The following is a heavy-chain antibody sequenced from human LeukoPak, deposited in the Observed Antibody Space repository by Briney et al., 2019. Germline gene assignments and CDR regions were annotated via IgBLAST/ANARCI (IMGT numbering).Heavy chain of an antibody. Sequence: ASETLSLTCTVSGGSISSGGYYWSWIRQPPGKGLEWIGYIYHSGSTYYNPSLKSRVTISVDRSKNQFSLKLSSVTAADTAVYYCAIYSSRVDAFDIWGQGTMVTVSS. J-gene: IGHJ3*02. CDR1: GGSISSGGYY. V-gene: IGHV4-30-2*01. CDR2: IYHSGST. CDR3: AIYSSRVDAFDI. D-gene: IGHD2-21*01.